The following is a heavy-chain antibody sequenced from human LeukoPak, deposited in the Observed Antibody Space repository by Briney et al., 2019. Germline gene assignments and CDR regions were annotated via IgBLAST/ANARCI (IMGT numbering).Heavy chain of an antibody. CDR3: AKDSTGYYFMY. V-gene: IGHV3-30*02. J-gene: IGHJ4*02. CDR1: GFTFSNYG. CDR2: IRYAGSNK. Sequence: GGSLRLSCAASGFTFSNYGMHWVRQAPGKGLEWVAFIRYAGSNKYYADSVKGRFTISRDNSRNTLYLQMNSLRAEDTAVYYCAKDSTGYYFMYWGQGTLVTVSS. D-gene: IGHD3-22*01.